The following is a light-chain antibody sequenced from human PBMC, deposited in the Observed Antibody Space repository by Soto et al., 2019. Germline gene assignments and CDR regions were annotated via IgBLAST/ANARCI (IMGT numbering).Light chain of an antibody. V-gene: IGKV3-15*01. J-gene: IGKJ2*01. CDR1: QSVSNN. CDR3: QQYNSWYT. Sequence: EIVMTQSPATLSVSPGERATLSCWASQSVSNNLAWYQQKPGQAPGLLIYGASTRATGIPARFSGSGSGTEFTLTISSLQSEDFAVYYCQQYNSWYTFGQGTKLEIK. CDR2: GAS.